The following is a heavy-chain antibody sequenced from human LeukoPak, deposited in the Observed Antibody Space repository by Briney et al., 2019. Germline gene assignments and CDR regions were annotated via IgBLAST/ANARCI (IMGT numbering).Heavy chain of an antibody. CDR1: GYTFTGYY. Sequence: ASVKVSCKASGYTFTGYYMHWVRQAPGQGLEWMGWINPNSGGTNYAQKFQGRVTMTRDTSISTAYMELSRLRSDDTAVYYCARDPEYCSSTSCPNWGQGTLVTVSS. J-gene: IGHJ4*02. V-gene: IGHV1-2*02. D-gene: IGHD2-2*01. CDR2: INPNSGGT. CDR3: ARDPEYCSSTSCPN.